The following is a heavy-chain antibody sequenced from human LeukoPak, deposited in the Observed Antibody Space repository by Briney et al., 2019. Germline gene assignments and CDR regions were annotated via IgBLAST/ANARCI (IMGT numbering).Heavy chain of an antibody. CDR3: ARGRYVYGMDV. CDR2: ISSSGSTI. J-gene: IGHJ6*02. V-gene: IGHV3-48*03. D-gene: IGHD1-14*01. Sequence: GGSLRLSCAASGFTFSSYEMNWVRQAPGKGLEWVSHISSSGSTIYYADSVKGRFTISRDNAKNSLYLQMNSLRAEDTAVYYCARGRYVYGMDVWGQGTTVTVSS. CDR1: GFTFSSYE.